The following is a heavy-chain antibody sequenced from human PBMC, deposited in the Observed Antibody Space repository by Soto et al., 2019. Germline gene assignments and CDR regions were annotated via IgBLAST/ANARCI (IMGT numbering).Heavy chain of an antibody. Sequence: GGSLRLSCAASGFTFSNAWTSWVRQAPGKGLEWVGRIKSKTDGGTTDYAAPVKGRFTISRDDSKNTLYLQMNSLKTEDTAVYYCTTASDYGDYYYYGMDVWGQGTTVTVSS. CDR2: IKSKTDGGTT. D-gene: IGHD4-17*01. J-gene: IGHJ6*02. CDR3: TTASDYGDYYYYGMDV. V-gene: IGHV3-15*01. CDR1: GFTFSNAW.